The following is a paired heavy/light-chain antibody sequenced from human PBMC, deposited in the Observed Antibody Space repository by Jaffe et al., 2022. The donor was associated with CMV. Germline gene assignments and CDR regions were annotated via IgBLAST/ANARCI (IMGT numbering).Light chain of an antibody. Sequence: QSALTQPASVSGSPGQSITISCTGTSSDVGGYNYVSWYQQHPGKAPKLMIYDVSNRPSGVSNRFSGSKSGNTASLTISGLQAEDEADYYCSSYTSSSTLEGVFGGGTKLTVL. CDR3: SSYTSSSTLEGV. V-gene: IGLV2-14*03. CDR2: DVS. CDR1: SSDVGGYNY. J-gene: IGLJ3*02.
Heavy chain of an antibody. CDR2: ISGSGGST. CDR1: GFTFSSYA. V-gene: IGHV3-23*01. Sequence: EVQLLESGGGLVQPGGSLRLSCAASGFTFSSYAMSWVRQAPGKGLEWVSAISGSGGSTYYADSVKGRFTISRDNSKNTLYLQMNSLRAEDTAVYYCAKPFWSGYYSPYYYYGMDVWGQGTTVTVSS. J-gene: IGHJ6*02. D-gene: IGHD3-3*01. CDR3: AKPFWSGYYSPYYYYGMDV.